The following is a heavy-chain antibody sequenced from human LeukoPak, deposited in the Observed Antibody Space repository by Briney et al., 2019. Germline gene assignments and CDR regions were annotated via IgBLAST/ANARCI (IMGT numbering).Heavy chain of an antibody. V-gene: IGHV4-59*12. Sequence: PSETLSLTCTVSGGSISSYYWSWIRQPPGKGLEWIGYIYYSGSTNYNPSLKSRVTISVDKSKNQFSLKLSSVTAADTAVYYCARDLGDIGIDYWGQGTLVTVSS. CDR1: GGSISSYY. CDR3: ARDLGDIGIDY. D-gene: IGHD3-16*01. J-gene: IGHJ4*02. CDR2: IYYSGST.